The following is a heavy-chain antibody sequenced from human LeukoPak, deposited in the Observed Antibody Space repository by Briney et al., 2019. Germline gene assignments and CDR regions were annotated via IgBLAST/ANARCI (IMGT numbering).Heavy chain of an antibody. V-gene: IGHV3-23*01. CDR1: GFTFSSYA. Sequence: GGSLRLSCAASGFTFSSYAMSWVRQAPGKGLEWVSAISGSGGSTYYADSVKGRFTISRDNSKNTLYLQMNSPRAEDTAVYYCAKVWWEESTFDYWGQGTLVTVSS. J-gene: IGHJ4*02. CDR2: ISGSGGST. D-gene: IGHD2-21*01. CDR3: AKVWWEESTFDY.